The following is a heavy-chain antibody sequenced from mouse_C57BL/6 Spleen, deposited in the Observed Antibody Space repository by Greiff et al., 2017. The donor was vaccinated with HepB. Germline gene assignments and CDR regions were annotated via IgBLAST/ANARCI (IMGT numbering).Heavy chain of an antibody. D-gene: IGHD4-1*01. J-gene: IGHJ3*01. Sequence: VQLQQSGAELVRPGASVTLSCKASGYTFTDYEMHWVKQTPVHGLEWIGAIDPETGGTAYNQKFKGKAILTADKSSSTAYMELRSLTSEDSAVYYCTRVGLGPFAYWGQGTLVTVSA. V-gene: IGHV1-15*01. CDR1: GYTFTDYE. CDR2: IDPETGGT. CDR3: TRVGLGPFAY.